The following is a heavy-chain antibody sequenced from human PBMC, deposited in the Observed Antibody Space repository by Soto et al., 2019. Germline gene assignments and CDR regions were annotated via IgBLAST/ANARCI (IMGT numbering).Heavy chain of an antibody. D-gene: IGHD6-19*01. CDR3: AKALHPYRSGWYGSDYFDY. V-gene: IGHV3-23*01. J-gene: IGHJ4*02. CDR2: ISGSGGST. Sequence: PGGSLRLSCAASGFTFSSYAMTWVRQAPGKGLEWVSVISGSGGSTHYADSVKGRFTISRDNSKNTLYLQMNSLRAEDTAVYYCAKALHPYRSGWYGSDYFDYWGQGTLVTVSS. CDR1: GFTFSSYA.